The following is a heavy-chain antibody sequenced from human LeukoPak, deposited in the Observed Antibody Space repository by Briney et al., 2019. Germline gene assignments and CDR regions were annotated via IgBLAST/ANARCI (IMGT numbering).Heavy chain of an antibody. V-gene: IGHV1-2*02. Sequence: GASVKVSCKASGYTFTGYYMHWVRQAPGQGLEWMGRINPNSGGTNYVQKFQGRVTMTRDTAINTAYMQLDRLRSDDTAMYYCAVYSVRDGFDVWGQGTMVTVSS. CDR1: GYTFTGYY. CDR3: AVYSVRDGFDV. CDR2: INPNSGGT. J-gene: IGHJ3*01. D-gene: IGHD5/OR15-5a*01.